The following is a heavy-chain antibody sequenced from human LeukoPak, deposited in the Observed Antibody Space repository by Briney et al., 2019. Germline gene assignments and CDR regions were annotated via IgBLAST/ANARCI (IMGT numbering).Heavy chain of an antibody. V-gene: IGHV4-30-4*08. CDR3: ASYDFWSGYLDY. Sequence: SQTLSFTCTVSGGSISSGDYYWSWIRQPPGKGLEWIGYIYYSGSTYYNPSLKSRVTISVDTSKNQFSLKLSSVTAADTAVYYCASYDFWSGYLDYWGQGTLVTVSS. CDR1: GGSISSGDYY. D-gene: IGHD3-3*01. J-gene: IGHJ4*02. CDR2: IYYSGST.